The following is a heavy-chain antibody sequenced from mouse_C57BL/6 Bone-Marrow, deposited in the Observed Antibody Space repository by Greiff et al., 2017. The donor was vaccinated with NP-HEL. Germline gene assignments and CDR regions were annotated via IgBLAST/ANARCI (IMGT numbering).Heavy chain of an antibody. V-gene: IGHV1-19*01. Sequence: EVQLQQSGPVLVKPGASVKMSCKASGYTFTDYYMNWVKQSHGKSLEWIGVINPYNGGTSYNQKFKGKATLTVDKSSSTAYMELNSLTSEDSAVYYCARWGGYYAMDYWGQGTSVTVSS. J-gene: IGHJ4*01. CDR3: ARWGGYYAMDY. CDR1: GYTFTDYY. CDR2: INPYNGGT.